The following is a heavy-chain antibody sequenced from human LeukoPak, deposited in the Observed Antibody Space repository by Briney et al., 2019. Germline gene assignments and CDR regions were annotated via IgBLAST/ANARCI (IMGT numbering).Heavy chain of an antibody. D-gene: IGHD2-2*01. Sequence: PGGSLRLSCAASGFTFSRYGLHWVRQAPGKGLDWVPFIRYDGSNKYYADSVKGRFTISRDNSKNTLYLQMKSLRAQPTAVYCDKKPGSNNWFDPSGHGTLVTVSS. J-gene: IGHJ5*02. CDR2: IRYDGSNK. V-gene: IGHV3-30*02. CDR3: KKPGSNNWFDP. CDR1: GFTFSRYG.